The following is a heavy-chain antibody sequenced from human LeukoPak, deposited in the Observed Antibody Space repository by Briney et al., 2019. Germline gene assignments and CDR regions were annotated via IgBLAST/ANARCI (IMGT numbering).Heavy chain of an antibody. CDR1: GFTFSSYA. CDR3: AKLPRSNYYYGMDV. J-gene: IGHJ6*02. V-gene: IGHV3-23*01. CDR2: ISGSGGSK. Sequence: GGSLRLSCAASGFTFSSYAMCWVRQGPGRGVEWGSAISGSGGSKYYADSVKGRFTISRDNSKNTLYLQMNSLRAEDTAVYCCAKLPRSNYYYGMDVWGQGTTVTVSS.